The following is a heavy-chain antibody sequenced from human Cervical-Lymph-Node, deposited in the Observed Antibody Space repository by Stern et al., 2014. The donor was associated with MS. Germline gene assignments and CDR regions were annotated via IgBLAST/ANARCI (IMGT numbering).Heavy chain of an antibody. J-gene: IGHJ4*02. V-gene: IGHV4-39*01. CDR3: AKHACTGAACPFDL. CDR2: VYYSGAT. Sequence: QLQLQESGPGLVKPSETLSLTCAVSGDSISSYTHYWAWIRQPPGKGLEWIGSVYYSGATYYNPSLKSPVTLSVDTSKNHFSLGLTPVTAADTAVYYCAKHACTGAACPFDLWGQGTLVTVSS. CDR1: GDSISSYTHY. D-gene: IGHD2-8*02.